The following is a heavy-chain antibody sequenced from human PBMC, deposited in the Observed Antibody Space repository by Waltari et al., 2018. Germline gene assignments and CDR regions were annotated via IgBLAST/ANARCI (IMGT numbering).Heavy chain of an antibody. CDR2: IYSTGYT. CDR3: ARDRLAVSGGPPLSYNWFDF. Sequence: QVYLQESGPGPVKPSETLFLTCNVSTNSFKTSYWAWIRQSAGMRLEWIGRIYSTGYTRYNPSLESRVTISIDTSQNQVSLRLTSVTVADTAVYFCARDRLAVSGGPPLSYNWFDFWGQGIRVAVSS. V-gene: IGHV4-4*07. D-gene: IGHD3-3*02. J-gene: IGHJ5*01. CDR1: TNSFKTSY.